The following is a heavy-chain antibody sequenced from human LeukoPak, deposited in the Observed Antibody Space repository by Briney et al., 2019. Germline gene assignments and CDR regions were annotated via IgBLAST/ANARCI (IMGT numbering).Heavy chain of an antibody. D-gene: IGHD2-15*01. CDR1: GFTFSSYA. J-gene: IGHJ3*02. V-gene: IGHV3-30-3*01. CDR3: ARGRGSNWAFDI. Sequence: GRSLRLSCAASGFTFSSYAMHWVRQAPGKGLEWVAVISYDGSNKYYADSVKGRFTISRDNSKNTLYLQMTSLRAEDTAVYYCARGRGSNWAFDIWGQGTMVTVSS. CDR2: ISYDGSNK.